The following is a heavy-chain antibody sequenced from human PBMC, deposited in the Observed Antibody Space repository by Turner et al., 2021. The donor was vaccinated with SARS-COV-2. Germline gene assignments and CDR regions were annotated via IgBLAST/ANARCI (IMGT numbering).Heavy chain of an antibody. CDR2: INPSGGST. CDR3: ARGDIVVVVASTPGDYFDY. V-gene: IGHV1-46*01. Sequence: QVQLVQSGAEVEKPGAAVKVSCKASGYTFTSFHMHWVRQARGQGLEWMGIINPSGGSTNYAQKFQGRVTMTRDTSTSTVYMELSSLRSDDTAVYYCARGDIVVVVASTPGDYFDYWGQGTLVTVSS. D-gene: IGHD2-15*01. CDR1: GYTFTSFH. J-gene: IGHJ4*02.